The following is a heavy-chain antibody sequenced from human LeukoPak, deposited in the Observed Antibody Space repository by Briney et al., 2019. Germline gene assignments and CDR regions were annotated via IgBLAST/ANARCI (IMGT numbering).Heavy chain of an antibody. Sequence: SETLSLTCTVSGDSISSSSYYWGWLRQPPGKGLEWIGSIYYSESTYYNPSLKSRVTISVDTSKNQFSLKLSSVTAADTAVYYCARGLRHYDSSGYYYYWGQGTLVTVSS. CDR2: IYYSEST. J-gene: IGHJ4*02. CDR1: GDSISSSSYY. V-gene: IGHV4-39*01. D-gene: IGHD3-22*01. CDR3: ARGLRHYDSSGYYYY.